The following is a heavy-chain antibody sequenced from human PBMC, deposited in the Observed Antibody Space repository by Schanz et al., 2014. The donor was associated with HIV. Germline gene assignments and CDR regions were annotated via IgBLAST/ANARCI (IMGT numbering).Heavy chain of an antibody. CDR2: IYPSGIT. J-gene: IGHJ5*02. CDR3: ARASLGAAHP. Sequence: QVQLQESGPGLVNPSETLSLSCTVSGGSIDNYYWSWIRQPAGKGLEYIGRIYPSGITNYNPSVKSRITMSVDTPKNPFSRTLTSVTAADTAIYYCARASLGAAHPWGQGTLVTVSS. D-gene: IGHD2-15*01. V-gene: IGHV4-4*07. CDR1: GGSIDNYY.